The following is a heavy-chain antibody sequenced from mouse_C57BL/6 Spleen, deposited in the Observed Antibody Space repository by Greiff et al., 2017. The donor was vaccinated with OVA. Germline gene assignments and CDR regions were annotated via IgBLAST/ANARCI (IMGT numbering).Heavy chain of an antibody. D-gene: IGHD2-5*01. CDR2: IYPGDGDT. CDR3: ARIYYSNYVPYYYAMDY. Sequence: VQLQQSGPELVKPGASVKISCKASGYAFSSSWMNWVKQRPGKGLEWIGRIYPGDGDTNYNGKFKGKATLTADKSSSTAYMQLSSLTSEDSAVYFCARIYYSNYVPYYYAMDYWGQGTSVTVSS. CDR1: GYAFSSSW. V-gene: IGHV1-82*01. J-gene: IGHJ4*01.